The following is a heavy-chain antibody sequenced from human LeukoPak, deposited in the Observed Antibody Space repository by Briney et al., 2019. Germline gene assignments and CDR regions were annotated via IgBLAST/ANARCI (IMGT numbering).Heavy chain of an antibody. V-gene: IGHV3-33*01. Sequence: SGGSLRLSCAASGFTFSSYGMHWVRQAPGKGLEWVAVIWYDGSNKYYADSVKGRFTISRDNSKNTLYLQMNSLRAEDTAVYYCARDLPLYSSSWYSLGYWGQGTLVTVSS. J-gene: IGHJ4*02. CDR2: IWYDGSNK. CDR1: GFTFSSYG. CDR3: ARDLPLYSSSWYSLGY. D-gene: IGHD6-13*01.